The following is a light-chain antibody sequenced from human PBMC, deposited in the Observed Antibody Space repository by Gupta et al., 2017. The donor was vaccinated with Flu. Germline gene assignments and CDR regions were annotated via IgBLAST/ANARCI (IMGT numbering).Light chain of an antibody. V-gene: IGKV2-28*01. J-gene: IGKJ4*01. CDR3: MQALPPALT. Sequence: DIVMTQSPLSLPVTPGEPASISCRSSQSLLHSNGYNYLDWYLQKPGQSPQLLIYLGSNRASGVPDRFSGSGSGTXFTLKIXRVEAEDVGVYYCMQALPPALTFGXGTKVEIK. CDR2: LGS. CDR1: QSLLHSNGYNY.